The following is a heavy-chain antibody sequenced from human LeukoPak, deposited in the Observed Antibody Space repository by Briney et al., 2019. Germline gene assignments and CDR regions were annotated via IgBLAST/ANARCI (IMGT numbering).Heavy chain of an antibody. CDR1: GGSINTYY. CDR2: IYYSGIT. CDR3: ARWEASRVAFDI. V-gene: IGHV4-59*01. D-gene: IGHD1-26*01. J-gene: IGHJ3*02. Sequence: PSETLSLTCTVSGGSINTYYWSWIRQPPGRGLEWIGYIYYSGITDYSPSLKSRVTISIDTSKKQFSLKLSSVTAADTAVYYCARWEASRVAFDIWGQGTLVTVSS.